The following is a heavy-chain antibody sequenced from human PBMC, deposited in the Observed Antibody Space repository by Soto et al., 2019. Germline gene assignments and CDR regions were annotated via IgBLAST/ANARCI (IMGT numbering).Heavy chain of an antibody. CDR1: GDAFTNYI. CDR3: ARGRDQPPVGLYFDS. J-gene: IGHJ4*02. CDR2: IIPMFGTP. D-gene: IGHD1-26*01. V-gene: IGHV1-69*01. Sequence: QVQLVQSGAEVKKPGSSVKVSCKASGDAFTNYIFDWVRQAPGQGLEWMGGIIPMFGTPKNAQTCQDRVTISADVSTGTAYWALNSLRFDDPAVYYCARGRDQPPVGLYFDSWGEGTRVTVSS.